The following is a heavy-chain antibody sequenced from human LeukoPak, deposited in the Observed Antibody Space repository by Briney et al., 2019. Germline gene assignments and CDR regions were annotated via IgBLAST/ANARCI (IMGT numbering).Heavy chain of an antibody. V-gene: IGHV3-72*01. J-gene: IGHJ4*02. D-gene: IGHD2-8*01. CDR1: GFKFSDHY. CDR2: SRNKLNNHTT. CDR3: ARDLDNDNY. Sequence: GGSLRLSCAVSGFKFSDHYMDRVRQAPGRGPEWVGRSRNKLNNHTTEYAPSVKGRFTISRDDSRNSLYLQMNSLKSEDTAVYYCARDLDNDNYWGQGTLVIVSS.